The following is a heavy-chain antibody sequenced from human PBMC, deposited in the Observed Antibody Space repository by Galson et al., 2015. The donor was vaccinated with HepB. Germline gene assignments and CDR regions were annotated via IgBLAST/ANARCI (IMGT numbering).Heavy chain of an antibody. J-gene: IGHJ4*02. CDR1: GFTFSSYA. V-gene: IGHV3-23*01. CDR3: AKDSGGYYGGYGVRFDH. D-gene: IGHD1-26*01. CDR2: ISGSGGST. Sequence: SLRLSCAASGFTFSSYAMSWVRQAPGKGLEWVSAISGSGGSTYYADSVKGRFTISRDNSKNTLYLRMNSLRAEDTAVYYCAKDSGGYYGGYGVRFDHWGQGTLVTVSS.